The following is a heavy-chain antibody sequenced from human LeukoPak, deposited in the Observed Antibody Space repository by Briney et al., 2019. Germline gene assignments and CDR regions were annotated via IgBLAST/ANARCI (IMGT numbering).Heavy chain of an antibody. CDR1: GYTFTGYY. D-gene: IGHD6-25*01. CDR3: ARDIQTYSSGFDP. V-gene: IGHV1-2*02. Sequence: ASVKVSCKASGYTFTGYYMHWVRQAPGQGLEWMGWINPNSGGTNYAQKFQGRVTMTRDTSIGTAYMELSRLRSDDTAVYYCARDIQTYSSGFDPWGQGTLVTVSS. J-gene: IGHJ5*02. CDR2: INPNSGGT.